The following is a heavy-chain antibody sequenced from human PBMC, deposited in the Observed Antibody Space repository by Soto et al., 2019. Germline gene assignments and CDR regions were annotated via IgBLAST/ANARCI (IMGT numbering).Heavy chain of an antibody. Sequence: EVQLVESGGGLVQPGGSLRLSCAASGFTVSSNYMSWVRQAPGKGLEWVSVIYSGGSTYYAASGKGRFTISRHNSKNTLYLQMHSLRAEDTAVYYCARETDDIGVYWGQGTLVTVSS. CDR3: ARETDDIGVY. V-gene: IGHV3-53*04. CDR1: GFTVSSNY. D-gene: IGHD3-10*01. CDR2: IYSGGST. J-gene: IGHJ4*02.